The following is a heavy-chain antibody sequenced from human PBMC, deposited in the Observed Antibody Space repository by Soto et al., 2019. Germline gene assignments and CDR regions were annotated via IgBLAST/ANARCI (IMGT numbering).Heavy chain of an antibody. CDR1: GFTFGDYA. D-gene: IGHD6-6*01. Sequence: EVQLVESGGGLVKPGRSLRLSCTASGFTFGDYAMSWFRQAPGKGLEWVGFIRSKAYGGTTEYAASVKGRFTISRDDSKSIAYLQMNSLKTEDTAVYYCTRVGYSSSSGWFDPWGQGTLVTVSS. V-gene: IGHV3-49*05. CDR2: IRSKAYGGTT. CDR3: TRVGYSSSSGWFDP. J-gene: IGHJ5*02.